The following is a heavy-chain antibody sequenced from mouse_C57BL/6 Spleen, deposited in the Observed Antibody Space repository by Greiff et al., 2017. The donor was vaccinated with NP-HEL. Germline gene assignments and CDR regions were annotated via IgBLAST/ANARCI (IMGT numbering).Heavy chain of an antibody. CDR3: ARGEDDDGYYDWYFDV. CDR1: GYTFTSYW. Sequence: QVQLQQPGTELVKPGASVKLSCKASGYTFTSYWMHWVKQRPGQGLEWIGNINPSNGGTNYNEKFKSKATLTVDKSSSTAYMQLSSLTSEDSAVYYCARGEDDDGYYDWYFDVWGTGTTVTVSS. V-gene: IGHV1-53*01. J-gene: IGHJ1*03. D-gene: IGHD2-3*01. CDR2: INPSNGGT.